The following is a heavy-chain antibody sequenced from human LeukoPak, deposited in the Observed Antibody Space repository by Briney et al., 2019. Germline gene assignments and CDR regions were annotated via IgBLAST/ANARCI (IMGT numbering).Heavy chain of an antibody. CDR3: ARHKNGSSSFDH. V-gene: IGHV4-59*01. D-gene: IGHD6-6*01. J-gene: IGHJ5*02. Sequence: PSETLSLTCTVSGGSISSYYWSWIRQPPGKGLEWIGYIYYSGSTNYNPSLKSRVTISVDMSKNQFSLKLSSVTAADTAVYYCARHKNGSSSFDHWGQGTLVTVSS. CDR1: GGSISSYY. CDR2: IYYSGST.